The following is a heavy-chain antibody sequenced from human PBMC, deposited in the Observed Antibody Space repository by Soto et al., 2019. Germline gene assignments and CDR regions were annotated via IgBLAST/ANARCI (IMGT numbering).Heavy chain of an antibody. J-gene: IGHJ4*02. CDR2: TSYDGSNN. CDR1: GFTFRSYV. V-gene: IGHV3-33*05. Sequence: QVQLVESGGGVVQPGTSLRLSCVGSGFTFRSYVIHWVRQAQGKGLEWVALTSYDGSNNFYGDSVKGPFTISRHNSRNTVELHMDSLTFDEAALYFCARWGKTGGLDVWGQGTLVSVSS. CDR3: ARWGKTGGLDV. D-gene: IGHD3-16*01.